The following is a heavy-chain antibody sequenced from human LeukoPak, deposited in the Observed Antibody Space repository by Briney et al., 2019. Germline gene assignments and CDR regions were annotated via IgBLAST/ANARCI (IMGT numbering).Heavy chain of an antibody. CDR3: ARDWPGIDY. J-gene: IGHJ4*02. Sequence: GGSLRLSCGASGFTVSSKYMSWVRQAPGKGLEWVSVIYSGGYTDYADSVKGRFSISRDNSQNTVYLQMNSLRVEDTAIYYCARDWPGIDYWGQGTLVIVSS. CDR2: IYSGGYT. CDR1: GFTVSSKY. V-gene: IGHV3-53*01.